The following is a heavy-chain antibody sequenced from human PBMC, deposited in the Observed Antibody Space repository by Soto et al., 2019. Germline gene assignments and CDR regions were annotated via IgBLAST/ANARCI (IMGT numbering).Heavy chain of an antibody. V-gene: IGHV1-24*01. CDR3: ATIVSDYGDYLPQDY. Sequence: ASVKVSCKVSGYTLTELFMHWVRQAPGKGLEWMGGFDPEDGETIYAQKFQGRVTMTEDTSTDTAYMELSSLRSEDTAVYYCATIVSDYGDYLPQDYWGQGTLVTVS. CDR2: FDPEDGET. D-gene: IGHD4-17*01. CDR1: GYTLTELF. J-gene: IGHJ4*02.